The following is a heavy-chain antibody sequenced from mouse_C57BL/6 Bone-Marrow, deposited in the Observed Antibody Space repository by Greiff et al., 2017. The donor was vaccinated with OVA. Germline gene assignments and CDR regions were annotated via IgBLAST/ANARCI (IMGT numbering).Heavy chain of an antibody. Sequence: QVQLQQPGAELVKPGASVKLSCTASGYTFTSYWMHWVKQRPGQGLEWIGLIHPNSGSTNYTEKFKSKATLTVDTSSSTAYMQLSSLTSEDSAVDYGARDPLLLRLYAMDYWGQGTSVTVSS. J-gene: IGHJ4*01. V-gene: IGHV1-64*01. D-gene: IGHD1-2*01. CDR3: ARDPLLLRLYAMDY. CDR2: IHPNSGST. CDR1: GYTFTSYW.